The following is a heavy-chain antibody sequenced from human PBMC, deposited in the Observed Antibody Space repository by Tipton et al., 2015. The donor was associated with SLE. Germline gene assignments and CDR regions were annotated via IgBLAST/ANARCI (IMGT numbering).Heavy chain of an antibody. J-gene: IGHJ3*02. CDR1: SYSIYNGFY. CDR2: IYRSGTA. CDR3: VRGEADVFHI. V-gene: IGHV4-38-2*02. Sequence: TLSLTCSVSSYSIYNGFYWGWIRQSPGKGLEWIGSIYRSGTAYYNPSLKSRVTMSVDMSRNQFSLRLKSVTAADTALYYCVRGEADVFHIWGQGTVVSVSS.